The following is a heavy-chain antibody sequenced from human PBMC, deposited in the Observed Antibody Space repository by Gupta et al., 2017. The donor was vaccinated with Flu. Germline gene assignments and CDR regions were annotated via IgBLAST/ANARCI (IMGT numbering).Heavy chain of an antibody. CDR2: IIPIFGTA. Sequence: QVQLVQSGAEVKKPGSSVKVSCKASGGTFSSYAISWVRQAPGQGLEWMGGIIPIFGTANYAQKFQGRVTITADESTSTAYMELSSLRSEDTAVYYCARGGSEGYCSGGSCPPDFDYWGQGTLVTVSS. CDR3: ARGGSEGYCSGGSCPPDFDY. CDR1: GGTFSSYA. V-gene: IGHV1-69*01. J-gene: IGHJ4*02. D-gene: IGHD2-15*01.